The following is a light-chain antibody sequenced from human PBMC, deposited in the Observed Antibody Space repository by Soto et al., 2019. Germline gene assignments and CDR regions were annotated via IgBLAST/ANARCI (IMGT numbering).Light chain of an antibody. CDR3: MQRIEFPSIT. CDR2: TLS. J-gene: IGKJ5*01. Sequence: DIVMTQSPRSLPGTPGEPASTSCRSSHILLHSNGYKYLDWYLQKPGQSPQLLIYTLSYRASGVPDRFSGSGSGTDFTLKISRVEAEDVGVYYCMQRIEFPSITFGQGTRLEIK. V-gene: IGKV2-40*01. CDR1: HILLHSNGYKY.